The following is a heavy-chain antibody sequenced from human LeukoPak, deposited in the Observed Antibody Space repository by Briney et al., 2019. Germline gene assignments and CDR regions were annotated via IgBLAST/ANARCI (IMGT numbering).Heavy chain of an antibody. CDR1: GYTFTSYD. CDR2: MNPNSGTT. Sequence: ASVKVSCKASGYTFTSYDINWVRQATGQGLEWMGWMNPNSGTTGYAQKFQGRVTMTRNTSISTAYMELSSLRSEDTAVYYCARAPDYSGSYLDYWGQGTLVTVSS. D-gene: IGHD1-26*01. V-gene: IGHV1-8*01. J-gene: IGHJ4*02. CDR3: ARAPDYSGSYLDY.